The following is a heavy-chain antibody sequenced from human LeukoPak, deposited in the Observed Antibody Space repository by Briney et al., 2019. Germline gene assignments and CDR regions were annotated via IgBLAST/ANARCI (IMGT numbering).Heavy chain of an antibody. CDR1: EFTFSSYW. CDR2: INGDGSST. D-gene: IGHD1-7*01. V-gene: IGHV3-74*01. CDR3: ARGGLTGTTIPYFDY. J-gene: IGHJ4*02. Sequence: GGSLRLSCAASEFTFSSYWMHWVRQPPGKGLVWVSRINGDGSSTSYADAVKGRFTISRDNAKNTLYLRMNSLRAEDTAVYYCARGGLTGTTIPYFDYWGQGTLVTVSS.